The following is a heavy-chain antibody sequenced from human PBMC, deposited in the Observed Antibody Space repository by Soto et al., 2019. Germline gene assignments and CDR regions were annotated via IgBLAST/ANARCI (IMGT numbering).Heavy chain of an antibody. CDR2: ISYDGSNK. V-gene: IGHV3-30-3*01. CDR3: ARVEIRFLEWSMQFDY. J-gene: IGHJ4*02. CDR1: GFTFSSYA. D-gene: IGHD3-3*01. Sequence: GGSLRLSCAASGFTFSSYAMHWVRQAPGKGLEWVAVISYDGSNKYYADSVKGRFTISRDNSKNTLHLQMNSLRAEDTAVYYCARVEIRFLEWSMQFDYWGQGTLVTVSS.